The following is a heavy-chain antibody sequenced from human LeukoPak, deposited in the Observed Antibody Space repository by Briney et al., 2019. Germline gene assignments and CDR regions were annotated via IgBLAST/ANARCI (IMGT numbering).Heavy chain of an antibody. V-gene: IGHV1-69*13. CDR1: GGTFSSYA. J-gene: IGHJ4*02. CDR3: ARVGEMATITTIDY. Sequence: SVKVSCKASGGTFSSYAISWVRQAPGQGLEWMGGIIPIFGTANYAQKFQGRVTITADESTSTAYMELSSLRSEDTAVYYCARVGEMATITTIDYWGQGTLVTVSS. D-gene: IGHD5-24*01. CDR2: IIPIFGTA.